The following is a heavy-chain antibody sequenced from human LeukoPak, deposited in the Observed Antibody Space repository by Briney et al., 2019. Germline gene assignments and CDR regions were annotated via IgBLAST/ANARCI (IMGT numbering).Heavy chain of an antibody. J-gene: IGHJ4*02. CDR3: AVDCGGDCYSVQGGYYFDY. V-gene: IGHV7-4-1*02. D-gene: IGHD2-21*02. CDR1: GYTFTKSA. CDR2: INTNTGNP. Sequence: ASVKVSCKASGYTFTKSAMNWVRQAPGQGLEWMGYINTNTGNPTYARGFTGRFVFSLDTSVSTAYLQISSLRADDTAVYYCAVDCGGDCYSVQGGYYFDYWGQGTLVTVSS.